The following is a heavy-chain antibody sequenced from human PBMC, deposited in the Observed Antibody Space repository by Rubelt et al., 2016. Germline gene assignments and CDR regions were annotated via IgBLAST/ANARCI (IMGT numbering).Heavy chain of an antibody. V-gene: IGHV3-23*01. CDR1: GFTFSSYA. D-gene: IGHD1-7*01. J-gene: IGHJ6*02. Sequence: EVQLLESGGGLVQPGGSLRLSCAASGFTFSSYAMSWVRQAPGKGLEWVSGISGSGKSTYYGDSVKGRFTIARDNSKNTLYLQINALTSDDTALYDSANAGGNWIYGGFYYYGMDVWGQGTTVTVSS. CDR2: ISGSGKST. CDR3: ANAGGNWIYGGFYYYGMDV.